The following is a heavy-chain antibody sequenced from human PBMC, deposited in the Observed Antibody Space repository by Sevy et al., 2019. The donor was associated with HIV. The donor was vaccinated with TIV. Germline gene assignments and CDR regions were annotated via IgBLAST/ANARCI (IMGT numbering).Heavy chain of an antibody. Sequence: GGSLRLSCAASGFTFSSYSMNWVRQAPGKGLEWVSSISCSSSYIYYADSVKGRFTISRDNAKNSLYLQMNSLRAEDTAVYYCARGDYYYGSGSYDYYYYYMDVWGKGTTVTVSS. CDR2: ISCSSSYI. J-gene: IGHJ6*03. CDR3: ARGDYYYGSGSYDYYYYYMDV. CDR1: GFTFSSYS. V-gene: IGHV3-21*01. D-gene: IGHD3-10*01.